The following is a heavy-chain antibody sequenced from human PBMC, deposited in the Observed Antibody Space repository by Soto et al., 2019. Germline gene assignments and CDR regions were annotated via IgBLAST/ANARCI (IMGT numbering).Heavy chain of an antibody. CDR2: ISGSGVSA. CDR1: GFSFSNYA. Sequence: EVQLLESGGGLVRPGGSLRLSCAASGFSFSNYAMNWVRQSPGKWLGWVSGISGSGVSATYADSVQGRFTISRDNAKNSLYLQMNSLRDEDPAVYYCARDRFSSTSCYSNYYGIDVWGQGTKVTVSS. V-gene: IGHV3-23*01. CDR3: ARDRFSSTSCYSNYYGIDV. D-gene: IGHD2-2*01. J-gene: IGHJ6*02.